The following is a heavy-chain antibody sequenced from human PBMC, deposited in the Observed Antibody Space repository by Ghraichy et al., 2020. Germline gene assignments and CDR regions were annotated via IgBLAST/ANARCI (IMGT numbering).Heavy chain of an antibody. V-gene: IGHV4-39*01. CDR1: GGSISSSSYY. D-gene: IGHD3-22*01. Sequence: SETLSLTCTVSGGSISSSSYYWGWIRQPPGKGLEWIGSIYYSGSTYYNPSLKSRVTISVDTSKNQFSLKLSSVTAADTAVYYCARHSRSWYYYDKVDYWGQGTLVTVSS. CDR3: ARHSRSWYYYDKVDY. CDR2: IYYSGST. J-gene: IGHJ4*02.